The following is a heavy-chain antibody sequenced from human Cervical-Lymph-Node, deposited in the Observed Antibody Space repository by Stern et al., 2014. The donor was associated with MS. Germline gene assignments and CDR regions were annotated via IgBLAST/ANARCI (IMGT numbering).Heavy chain of an antibody. V-gene: IGHV1-24*01. Sequence: VQLVESGAEVKRPGASVKVSCKVSGHTLTELSIHWVRQAPGKGLEWMGGFDLEDGETIYAQKFQGRVTMTEDISTNTAYMELSGLRSEDTAVFYCATLKGMAVTNWLDPWGQGTLVTVSS. J-gene: IGHJ5*02. CDR1: GHTLTELS. D-gene: IGHD6-19*01. CDR2: FDLEDGET. CDR3: ATLKGMAVTNWLDP.